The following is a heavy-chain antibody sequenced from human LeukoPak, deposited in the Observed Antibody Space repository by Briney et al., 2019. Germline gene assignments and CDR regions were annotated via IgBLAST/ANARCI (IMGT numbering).Heavy chain of an antibody. Sequence: GGSLRLSCAASGFTFSSYWMSWVRQAPGKGLEWVANIKQDGSEKYYVDSVKGRFTISRDNAKNSLYLQMNSLRAEDTAVYYCARFRYCSSTSCYRRGHHDAFDIWGQGTMVTVSS. D-gene: IGHD2-2*01. CDR1: GFTFSSYW. V-gene: IGHV3-7*01. CDR2: IKQDGSEK. CDR3: ARFRYCSSTSCYRRGHHDAFDI. J-gene: IGHJ3*02.